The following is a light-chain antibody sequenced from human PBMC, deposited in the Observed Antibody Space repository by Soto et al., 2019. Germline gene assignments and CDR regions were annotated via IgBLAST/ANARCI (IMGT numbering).Light chain of an antibody. CDR3: AAWDDSLNGV. CDR1: SSNIGSNT. J-gene: IGLJ2*01. Sequence: QSVLTQPPSASGTPGQRVTISCSGSSSNIGSNTVNWYQQLPGTAPKLLIYSNNQRPSGVSDRFSGSKSGTSASLAISGLQSEDEADYYCAAWDDSLNGVFGGGTQLTVL. CDR2: SNN. V-gene: IGLV1-44*01.